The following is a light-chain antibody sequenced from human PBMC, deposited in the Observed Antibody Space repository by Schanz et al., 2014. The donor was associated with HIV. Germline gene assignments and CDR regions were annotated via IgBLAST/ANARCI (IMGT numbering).Light chain of an antibody. V-gene: IGLV2-14*03. Sequence: QSALTQPASVSGSPGQSISISCTGTSSDLGRLNCVSWYQQHPGKAPKLVISDFANRPSGISPRFSASKSDNTASLTISGLQSEDEADYYCQCFDRNMRGLVFGGGTKLTVL. CDR1: SSDLGRLNC. J-gene: IGLJ2*01. CDR2: DFA. CDR3: QCFDRNMRGLV.